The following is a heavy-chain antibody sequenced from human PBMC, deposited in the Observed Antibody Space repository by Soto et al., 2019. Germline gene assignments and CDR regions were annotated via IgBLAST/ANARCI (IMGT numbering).Heavy chain of an antibody. V-gene: IGHV3-23*01. J-gene: IGHJ4*02. CDR2: ISGSGEMT. D-gene: IGHD1-1*01. Sequence: LRLSCAASGFTFRGDAMSWVRQAPGKGLEWVSSISGSGEMTHYAESVKGRFTISRDNSKNTLYLQMESLRAEDTALYYCARSEMTYNWNDWGQGTLVTVSS. CDR1: GFTFRGDA. CDR3: ARSEMTYNWND.